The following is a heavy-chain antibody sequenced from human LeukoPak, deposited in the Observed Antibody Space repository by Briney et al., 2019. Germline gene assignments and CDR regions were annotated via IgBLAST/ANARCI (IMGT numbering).Heavy chain of an antibody. CDR2: ISGSGGST. CDR3: AIYGSGSYFEY. D-gene: IGHD3-10*01. CDR1: GFTFSSYA. Sequence: GGSLRLSCAASGFTFSSYAMKWVRQAPGKGLEWVSAISGSGGSTYYADSVKGRFTISRDNSKNTLYLQMNSLRAEDTGVYYCAIYGSGSYFEYWGQGTLVTVSS. V-gene: IGHV3-23*01. J-gene: IGHJ4*02.